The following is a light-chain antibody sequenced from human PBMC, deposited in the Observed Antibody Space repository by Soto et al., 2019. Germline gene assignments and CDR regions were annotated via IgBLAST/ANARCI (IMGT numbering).Light chain of an antibody. V-gene: IGKV3-20*01. J-gene: IGKJ1*01. Sequence: EIVLTQSPGPLSLSPGERATLSCRARQSVSSSYLAWYQQKPGQAPRLLIYGASSRATGSPDRFSGSGSGTDFTLTISRLEPEDFAVYYCQQYGSSRTFGQGTKVEIK. CDR2: GAS. CDR3: QQYGSSRT. CDR1: QSVSSSY.